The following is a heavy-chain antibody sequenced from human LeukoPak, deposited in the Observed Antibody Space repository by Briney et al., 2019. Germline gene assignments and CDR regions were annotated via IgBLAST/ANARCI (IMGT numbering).Heavy chain of an antibody. D-gene: IGHD5-24*01. J-gene: IGHJ2*01. CDR1: GFTFSSYS. Sequence: PGGSLRLSCAASGFTFSSYSMNWVRQAPGKGLEWVSSISSSSSYIYYADSVKGRFTISRDNAKNSLYLQMNSLRAEDTAVYYCARTPQSRDGNYIYWYFDLWGRGTLVTVSS. CDR3: ARTPQSRDGNYIYWYFDL. CDR2: ISSSSSYI. V-gene: IGHV3-21*01.